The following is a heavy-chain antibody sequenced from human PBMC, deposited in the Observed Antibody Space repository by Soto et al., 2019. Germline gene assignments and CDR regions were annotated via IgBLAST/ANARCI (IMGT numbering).Heavy chain of an antibody. D-gene: IGHD2-15*01. CDR1: GGTFSSYA. Sequence: SVKVSCKACGGTFSSYAICWVRQAPGQGLEWIGGIIPIFGTANYAQKFQGRVTITADESTSTAYMELSSLRSEGTAVYCCAYSPLRVDYFDYWGQRTLVTVSS. CDR3: AYSPLRVDYFDY. J-gene: IGHJ4*02. CDR2: IIPIFGTA. V-gene: IGHV1-69*13.